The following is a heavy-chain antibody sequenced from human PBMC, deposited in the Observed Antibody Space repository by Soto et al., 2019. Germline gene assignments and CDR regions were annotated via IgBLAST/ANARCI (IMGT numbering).Heavy chain of an antibody. CDR2: INSDGSST. J-gene: IGHJ4*02. CDR1: AVTFSDYW. V-gene: IGHV3-74*01. CDR3: ASSLLTPFDY. Sequence: GGPLRLSCAASAVTFSDYWMHWVRQAPGKGLVWVSRINSDGSSTFYADSVKGRFTISRYNAKNTLYLQMNSLRAEDTAVYYCASSLLTPFDYWGQGTLVTVSS. D-gene: IGHD7-27*01.